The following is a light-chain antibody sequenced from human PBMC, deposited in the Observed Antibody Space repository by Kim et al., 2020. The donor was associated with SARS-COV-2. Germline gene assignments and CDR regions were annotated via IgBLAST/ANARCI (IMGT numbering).Light chain of an antibody. CDR3: QQRFSWPLT. Sequence: WSPGERATLSCGASQSVNNLLAWYQQKPGQAPRLLIDEASNRATGIPARLSGSGSGTDFTLTISSLEPEDFAVYYCQQRFSWPLTFGQGTRLEIK. J-gene: IGKJ5*01. CDR1: QSVNNL. V-gene: IGKV3-11*01. CDR2: EAS.